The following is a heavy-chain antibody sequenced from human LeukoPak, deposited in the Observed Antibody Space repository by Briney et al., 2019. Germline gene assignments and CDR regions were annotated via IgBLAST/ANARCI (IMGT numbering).Heavy chain of an antibody. D-gene: IGHD3-10*01. CDR1: GFSLSAYN. V-gene: IGHV3-48*01. Sequence: GSLRLSCEGSGFSLSAYNMNWVRQTPGKGLESVSYISSSSATIFYADSVKGRFTISRDNAKNSLYLQMNSLRAEDTAVYYCAKGSSRYGSGSYPDYWGQGTLVTVSS. CDR2: ISSSSATI. J-gene: IGHJ4*02. CDR3: AKGSSRYGSGSYPDY.